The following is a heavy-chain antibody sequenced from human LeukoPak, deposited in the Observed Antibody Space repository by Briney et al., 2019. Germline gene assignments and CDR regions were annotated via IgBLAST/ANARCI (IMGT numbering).Heavy chain of an antibody. V-gene: IGHV4-38-2*02. D-gene: IGHD6-13*01. J-gene: IGHJ5*02. CDR2: IYHSGST. CDR3: ARIYSSSWFLNWFDP. Sequence: SETLSLTCTVSGYSISSGYFWGWIRQPPGKGLECIGTIYHSGSTYYNPSLKSRVTISVDTSKIQFSLKLNSVTAADTAVYYCARIYSSSWFLNWFDPWGQGTLVTVSS. CDR1: GYSISSGYF.